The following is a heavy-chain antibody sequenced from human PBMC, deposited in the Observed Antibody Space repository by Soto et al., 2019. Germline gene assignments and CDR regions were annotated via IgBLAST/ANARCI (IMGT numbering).Heavy chain of an antibody. V-gene: IGHV4-34*01. CDR1: GGSFSGYY. Sequence: SETLSLTCAVYGGSFSGYYWSWIRQPPGKGLEWIGEINHSGSTNYNPSLKSGVTISVDTSKNQFSLKLSSVTAADTAVYYCARANSSSSGGRWFDPWGQGTLVTVSS. D-gene: IGHD6-6*01. J-gene: IGHJ5*02. CDR3: ARANSSSSGGRWFDP. CDR2: INHSGST.